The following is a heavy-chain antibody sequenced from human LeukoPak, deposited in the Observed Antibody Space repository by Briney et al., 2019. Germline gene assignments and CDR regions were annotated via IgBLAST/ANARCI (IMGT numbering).Heavy chain of an antibody. D-gene: IGHD6-19*01. V-gene: IGHV4-39*07. CDR2: VYYSGSTSGTT. CDR3: ARDPGWYRLDYFDY. J-gene: IGHJ4*02. CDR1: GGSISSSVYY. Sequence: PSETLSLTCTVSGGSISSSVYYWGWIRQPPGKGLEWIGSVYYSGSTSGTTYYNTSLESRVTISVDTSQSQFSLKLSSVTAADTAVYYCARDPGWYRLDYFDYWGQGTLVTVSS.